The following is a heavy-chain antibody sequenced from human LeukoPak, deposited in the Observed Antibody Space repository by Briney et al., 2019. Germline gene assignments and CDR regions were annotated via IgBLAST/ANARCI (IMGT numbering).Heavy chain of an antibody. J-gene: IGHJ4*02. V-gene: IGHV4-34*01. Sequence: SETLSLTCAVYGGSFSGYYWSWIRQPPGKGLEWIGEINHSGSTNYNPSLKSRVTISVDTSKNQFSLKLSSVTAADTAVYYCARGPRITRTYYYGSGSYPRPYYFDYWGQGTLVTVSS. CDR3: ARGPRITRTYYYGSGSYPRPYYFDY. CDR1: GGSFSGYY. CDR2: INHSGST. D-gene: IGHD3-10*01.